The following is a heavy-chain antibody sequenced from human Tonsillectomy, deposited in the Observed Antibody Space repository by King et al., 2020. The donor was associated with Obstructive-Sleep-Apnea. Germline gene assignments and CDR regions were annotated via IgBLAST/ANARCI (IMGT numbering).Heavy chain of an antibody. D-gene: IGHD3-10*01. Sequence: VQLVEYGGGLVQPGGSLRLSCAASGFTVSSNYMSWVRQAPGKGLEWVSVIYSGGSTYYADSVKGRFTISRHNSKNTLYLQMNSLRAEDTAVYYCARDGWGDPDAFDIWGQGTMVTVSS. J-gene: IGHJ3*02. CDR1: GFTVSSNY. CDR2: IYSGGST. V-gene: IGHV3-53*04. CDR3: ARDGWGDPDAFDI.